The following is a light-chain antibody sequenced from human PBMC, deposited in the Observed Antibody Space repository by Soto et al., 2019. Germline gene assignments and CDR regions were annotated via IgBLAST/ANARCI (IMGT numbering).Light chain of an antibody. CDR1: ISDIGGYDY. J-gene: IGLJ2*01. CDR3: SSYTSRSPLL. CDR2: EVV. Sequence: QSALTQPASVSGSPGQSITVSCTGTISDIGGYDYVSWYQQHPGKAPKLMIYEVVNRPSGISYRFSGSKSGHTASLTISGLQAEDEANYYCSSYTSRSPLLFGGGTTVPVL. V-gene: IGLV2-14*01.